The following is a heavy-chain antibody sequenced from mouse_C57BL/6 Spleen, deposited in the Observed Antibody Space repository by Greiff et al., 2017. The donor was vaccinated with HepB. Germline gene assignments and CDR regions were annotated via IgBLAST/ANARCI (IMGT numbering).Heavy chain of an antibody. J-gene: IGHJ3*01. V-gene: IGHV1-4*01. CDR2: INPSSGYT. Sequence: VQLQQSGAELARPGASVKMSCKASGYTFTSYTMHWVKQRPGQGLEWIGYINPSSGYTKYNQKFKDKATLTADKSSSTAYMQLSSLTSEDSAVYYCATPYDYGRRWAYWGQGTLVTVSA. D-gene: IGHD2-4*01. CDR3: ATPYDYGRRWAY. CDR1: GYTFTSYT.